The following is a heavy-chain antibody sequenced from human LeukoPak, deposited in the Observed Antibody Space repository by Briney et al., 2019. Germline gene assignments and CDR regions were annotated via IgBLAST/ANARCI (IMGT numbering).Heavy chain of an antibody. CDR2: IKGDGSST. J-gene: IGHJ4*02. CDR1: GFTLSSYV. CDR3: ARASTTVPNLLDH. Sequence: GGSLRLSCAASGFTLSSYVMHWVRQAPGEGLVWVARIKGDGSSTIYADSVKGRFTISRDNSKNTLYLQTSSLRAEDTAVYYCARASTTVPNLLDHWGRGTLVTV. V-gene: IGHV3-74*01. D-gene: IGHD4-17*01.